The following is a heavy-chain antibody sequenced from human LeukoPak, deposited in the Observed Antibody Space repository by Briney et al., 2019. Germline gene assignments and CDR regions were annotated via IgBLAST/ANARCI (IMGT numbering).Heavy chain of an antibody. CDR2: IYYSGST. CDR3: ARDLYSIRGPPYYYDSSHDAFDI. V-gene: IGHV4-59*12. J-gene: IGHJ3*02. Sequence: PSETLSLTCTVSGGSISSYYWSWIRQPPGKGLEWIGYIYYSGSTNYNPSLKSRVTISVDTSKNQFSLKLSSVTAADTAVYYCARDLYSIRGPPYYYDSSHDAFDIWGQGTMVTVSS. CDR1: GGSISSYY. D-gene: IGHD3-22*01.